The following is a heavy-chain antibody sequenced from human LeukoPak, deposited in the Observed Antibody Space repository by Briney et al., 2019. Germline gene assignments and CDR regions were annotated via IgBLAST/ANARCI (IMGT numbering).Heavy chain of an antibody. Sequence: PGGSLRLSCSASGFTFSSYAMRWVRQAPGKGLEYVSAISSNGGNTYYADSVKGRFTISRDNSKNTLYLQMNSLRAEDTAVYYCARDVRDGNNPWYFDYWGQGTLVTVSS. CDR2: ISSNGGNT. D-gene: IGHD5-24*01. J-gene: IGHJ4*02. V-gene: IGHV3-64*04. CDR3: ARDVRDGNNPWYFDY. CDR1: GFTFSSYA.